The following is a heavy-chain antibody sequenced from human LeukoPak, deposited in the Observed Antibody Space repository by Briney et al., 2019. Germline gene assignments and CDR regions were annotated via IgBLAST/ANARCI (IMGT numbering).Heavy chain of an antibody. CDR1: GGSFSGYY. Sequence: SETLSLTCAVYGGSFSGYYWSWIRQPPGKGLEWIGEINHSGSTNYNPSLKSRVTISVDTSKNQFSLKLSSVTAADTAVYYCARDFLGRWELLGYWGQGTLVTVSS. CDR2: INHSGST. J-gene: IGHJ4*02. V-gene: IGHV4-34*01. D-gene: IGHD1-26*01. CDR3: ARDFLGRWELLGY.